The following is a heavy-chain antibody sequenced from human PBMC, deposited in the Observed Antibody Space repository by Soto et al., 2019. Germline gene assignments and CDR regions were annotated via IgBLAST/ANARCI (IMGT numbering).Heavy chain of an antibody. CDR3: ARVMDSGRAYYGMDV. V-gene: IGHV1-18*01. J-gene: IGHJ6*02. Sequence: ASVQVSCKASGYTFTSYGINWVRQAPGQGLEWMGWISAYNGNTNYAQKLQGRVTMTTDTSTSTAYMELRSLRSDDTAVYYCARVMDSGRAYYGMDVWGQGTTVTVSS. CDR1: GYTFTSYG. D-gene: IGHD3-10*01. CDR2: ISAYNGNT.